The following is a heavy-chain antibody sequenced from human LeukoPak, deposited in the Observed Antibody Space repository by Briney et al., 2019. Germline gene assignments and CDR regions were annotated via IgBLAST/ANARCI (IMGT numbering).Heavy chain of an antibody. CDR1: GYTFTSYG. CDR2: ISAYNGNT. D-gene: IGHD2-21*02. CDR3: ARDGFAYCGGDCSHFDY. V-gene: IGHV1-18*01. Sequence: ASVKVSCKASGYTFTSYGISGVRQAPGQGLEWMGWISAYNGNTNYAQKLQGRVTMTTDTSTSTAYMELRSLRSDDTAVYYCARDGFAYCGGDCSHFDYWGQGTLVTVSS. J-gene: IGHJ4*02.